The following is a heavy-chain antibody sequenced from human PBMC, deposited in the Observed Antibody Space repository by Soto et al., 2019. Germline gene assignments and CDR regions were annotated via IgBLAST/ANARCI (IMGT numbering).Heavy chain of an antibody. CDR2: ISAYNGNT. CDR3: ASDLPPSDY. Sequence: QVQLVQSGAEVKKPGASVKVSCKASGYTFTSYFISWVRQAPGQGLEWMGWISAYNGNTNYVQKLQGRVTMTTDTYTSKAYMVLRCLRSDVYAVSYCASDLPPSDYWGQGTLVTVSS. CDR1: GYTFTSYF. J-gene: IGHJ4*02. V-gene: IGHV1-18*01.